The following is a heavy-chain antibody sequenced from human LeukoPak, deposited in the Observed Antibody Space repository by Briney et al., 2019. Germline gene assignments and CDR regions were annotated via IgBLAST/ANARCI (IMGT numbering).Heavy chain of an antibody. Sequence: SEALSLTCTVSGGSISSYYWSWIRQPAGKGLEWIGRIYTSGSTNYNPSLKSRVTMSVDTSKNQFSLKLSSVTAADTAVYYCARDHRSSGWYGGLDYWGQGTLVTVSS. J-gene: IGHJ4*02. D-gene: IGHD6-19*01. V-gene: IGHV4-4*07. CDR3: ARDHRSSGWYGGLDY. CDR1: GGSISSYY. CDR2: IYTSGST.